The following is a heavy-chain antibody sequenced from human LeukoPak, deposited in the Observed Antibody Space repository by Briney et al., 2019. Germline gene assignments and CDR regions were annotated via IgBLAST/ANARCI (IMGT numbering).Heavy chain of an antibody. J-gene: IGHJ3*02. CDR2: TDTSGRYV. D-gene: IGHD3-10*01. V-gene: IGHV3-21*06. CDR1: GFTFSSYA. Sequence: PGGSLRLSSAASGFTFSSYAMHWVRQAPGEGLEWVSFTDTSGRYVYYGDSVKGRFNISRDNAKNLLFLQMNGLRAEDTALYYCARGRSITLLRGVAMSDGFDIWGQGAMVAVSS. CDR3: ARGRSITLLRGVAMSDGFDI.